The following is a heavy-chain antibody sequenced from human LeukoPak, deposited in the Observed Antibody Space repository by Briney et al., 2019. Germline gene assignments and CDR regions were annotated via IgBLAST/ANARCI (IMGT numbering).Heavy chain of an antibody. CDR3: ARENSLDSSSWQDAFDI. CDR2: IYTSGST. D-gene: IGHD6-13*01. CDR1: GGSISSYY. Sequence: KASETLSLTCTVSGGSISSYYWSWIRQPAGKGLEWIGRIYTSGSTNYNPSLKSRVTMSVDTSKNQFSLKLSSVTAADTAVYYCARENSLDSSSWQDAFDIWGQGTMVTVSS. J-gene: IGHJ3*02. V-gene: IGHV4-4*07.